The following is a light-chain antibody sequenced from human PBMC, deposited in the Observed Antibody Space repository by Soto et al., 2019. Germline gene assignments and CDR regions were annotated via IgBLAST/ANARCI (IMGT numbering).Light chain of an antibody. J-gene: IGLJ3*02. CDR2: QDD. CDR1: SGIIASNY. CDR3: QSYDSSNQV. V-gene: IGLV6-57*01. Sequence: NFMLTQPHSVSESPGKTVTISCTRSSGIIASNYVQWYQQRPGSSPTTVIYQDDQRPSGVPDRFSGSIDSSSNSASLTISGLKTEDEADYYCQSYDSSNQVFGGGTKLTVL.